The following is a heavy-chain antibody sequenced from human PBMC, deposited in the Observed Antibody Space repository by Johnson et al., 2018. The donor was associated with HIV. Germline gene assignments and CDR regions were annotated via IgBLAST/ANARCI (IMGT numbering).Heavy chain of an antibody. J-gene: IGHJ3*02. CDR1: GFIFSSYA. D-gene: IGHD2-21*01. V-gene: IGHV3-7*03. CDR3: TAPSILWRPGAFDI. Sequence: VQLVESGGGVVQPERYLRLSCAASGFIFSSYAVHWVRQAPGKGLEWVANIQQDGSEKYYVDSVKGRFTISRDNAKNSLYLQMNSLRAEDTAVYYCTAPSILWRPGAFDIWGQGTMVTVSS. CDR2: IQQDGSEK.